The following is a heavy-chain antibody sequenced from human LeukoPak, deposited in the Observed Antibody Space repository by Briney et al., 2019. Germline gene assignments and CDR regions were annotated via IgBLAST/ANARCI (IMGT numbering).Heavy chain of an antibody. CDR1: GFTFSSYT. D-gene: IGHD3-10*01. J-gene: IGHJ4*02. CDR2: IRSSSRSI. Sequence: PGGSLRLSCAASGFTFSSYTMNWVRQAPGKGLEWVSSIRSSSRSIFYADSVRGRFTTSRDNAKNSLFLQMTSLRAEDTAVYYCARDSPLGFGYWGQGTLVTVSS. CDR3: ARDSPLGFGY. V-gene: IGHV3-21*01.